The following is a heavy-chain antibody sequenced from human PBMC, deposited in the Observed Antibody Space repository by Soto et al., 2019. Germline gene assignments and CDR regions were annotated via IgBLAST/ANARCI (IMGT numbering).Heavy chain of an antibody. V-gene: IGHV3-7*05. J-gene: IGHJ3*02. CDR1: GFTFRSYW. CDR3: ARDKNVYDFFGADDAFDI. CDR2: IKQDGSDK. Sequence: EVQLVESGGGLVQPGGSLRLSCAASGFTFRSYWMSWVRQAPGKGLEWVASIKQDGSDKYYVESVKGRFTISRDNAVNSVDLLMNTLRAEDTAVYYCARDKNVYDFFGADDAFDIWGQGTMVTVSS. D-gene: IGHD3-3*01.